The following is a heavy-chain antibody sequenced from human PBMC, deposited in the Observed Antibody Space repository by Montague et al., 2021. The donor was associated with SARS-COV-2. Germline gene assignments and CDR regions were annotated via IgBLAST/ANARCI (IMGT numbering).Heavy chain of an antibody. D-gene: IGHD3-9*01. CDR1: GGSISSGSYY. CDR2: IYTSGST. J-gene: IGHJ4*02. CDR3: ARESLHLTGYYNDYFDY. V-gene: IGHV4-61*02. Sequence: TLSLTCTVSGGSISSGSYYWNWIRQPAGKGLEWFGRIYTSGSTNYXXXLKSRVTISVDTSKNQFSLKLSSVAAADTAVYYCARESLHLTGYYNDYFDYWGQGTLVTVSS.